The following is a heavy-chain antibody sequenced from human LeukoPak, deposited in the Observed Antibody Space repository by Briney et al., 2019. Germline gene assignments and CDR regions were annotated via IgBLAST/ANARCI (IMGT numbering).Heavy chain of an antibody. D-gene: IGHD3-9*01. J-gene: IGHJ4*02. CDR2: ISSSSSYI. V-gene: IGHV3-21*01. Sequence: KPGGALRLSCAASGFTFSSYSMYWVRQAPGKGLEWVSSISSSSSYIYYADSVKGRFTISRDNAKNSLYLQMNSLRAEDTAVYYCARDSRYYDILTGPDYWGQGTLVTVSS. CDR1: GFTFSSYS. CDR3: ARDSRYYDILTGPDY.